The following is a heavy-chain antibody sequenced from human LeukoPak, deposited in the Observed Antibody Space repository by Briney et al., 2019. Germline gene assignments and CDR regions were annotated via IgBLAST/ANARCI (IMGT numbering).Heavy chain of an antibody. CDR2: IIPILGIA. J-gene: IGHJ4*02. D-gene: IGHD2-2*01. CDR1: GGTFSSYT. V-gene: IGHV1-69*02. Sequence: GASVKVSCKASGGTFSSYTISWGRQAPGQGLEWMGRIIPILGIANYAQKFQGRVTITADKSTSTAYMELSSLRSEDTAVYYCAGVVPAAMWNDYWGQGTLVTVSS. CDR3: AGVVPAAMWNDY.